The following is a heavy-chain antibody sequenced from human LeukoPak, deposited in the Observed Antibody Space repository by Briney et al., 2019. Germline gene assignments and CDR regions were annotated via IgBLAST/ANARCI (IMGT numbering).Heavy chain of an antibody. J-gene: IGHJ3*02. CDR3: ARDGGGDIVVAFAFDI. D-gene: IGHD2-15*01. CDR2: INQDGSEK. V-gene: IGHV3-7*05. CDR1: GFTFSTYD. Sequence: GGSLRLSCAAPGFTFSTYDMSWVRQAPGKGLEWVAHINQDGSEKYYVDSVKGRFTISRDNAKNSLYLQMNSLRAEDTAVYYCARDGGGDIVVAFAFDIWGQGTMVTVSS.